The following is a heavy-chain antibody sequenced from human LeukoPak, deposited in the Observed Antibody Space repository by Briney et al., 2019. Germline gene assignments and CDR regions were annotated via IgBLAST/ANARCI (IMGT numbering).Heavy chain of an antibody. V-gene: IGHV3-53*01. Sequence: SGGSLRLSCALSGLTVNDNYMSWVRQAPGKGLEWVSLIFPDGQTYYADFVQGRSSISRDMSRNILFLDMSSLRAEDTAVFFCARANPVYGDFDYWGQGTLVTVSS. CDR2: IFPDGQT. CDR3: ARANPVYGDFDY. J-gene: IGHJ4*02. D-gene: IGHD4-17*01. CDR1: GLTVNDNY.